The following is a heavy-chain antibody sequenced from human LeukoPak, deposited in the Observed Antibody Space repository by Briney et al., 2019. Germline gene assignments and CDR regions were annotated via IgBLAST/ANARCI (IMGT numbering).Heavy chain of an antibody. V-gene: IGHV3-21*01. J-gene: IGHJ4*02. Sequence: ETLSLTCTVSGGSISSYYWSWIRQAPGKGLEWVSSISSTGTYIYDADSVKGRFTISRDNAKNSLYLQMNSLRAEDTAMYYCAKVSYDFWSGFPDYWGQGTLVTVSS. CDR2: ISSTGTYI. D-gene: IGHD3-3*01. CDR1: GGSISSYY. CDR3: AKVSYDFWSGFPDY.